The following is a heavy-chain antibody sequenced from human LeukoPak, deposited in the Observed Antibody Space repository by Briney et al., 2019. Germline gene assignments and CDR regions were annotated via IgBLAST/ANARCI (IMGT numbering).Heavy chain of an antibody. J-gene: IGHJ5*02. Sequence: GGSLRLSCAASGFTFSSYEMNWVRQAPGKGLEWVSYISSSGSTIYYADSVKGRFTISRDDAKNSLYLQMNSLRAEDTAVYYCARDVGANHWFDPWGQGTLVTVSS. D-gene: IGHD1-26*01. CDR1: GFTFSSYE. CDR3: ARDVGANHWFDP. V-gene: IGHV3-48*03. CDR2: ISSSGSTI.